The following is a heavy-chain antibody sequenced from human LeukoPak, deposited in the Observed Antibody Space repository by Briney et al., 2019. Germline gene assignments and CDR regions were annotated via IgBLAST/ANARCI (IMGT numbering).Heavy chain of an antibody. CDR1: GVSFSGYY. CDR2: INHSGST. Sequence: PSETLSLTCAVYGVSFSGYYWSWIRQPPGKGLEWIGEINHSGSTNYNPSLKSRVTISVDTSKNQFSLKLSSVTAADTAVYYCARARGYSGYALYWGQGTLVTVSS. V-gene: IGHV4-34*01. CDR3: ARARGYSGYALY. D-gene: IGHD5-12*01. J-gene: IGHJ4*02.